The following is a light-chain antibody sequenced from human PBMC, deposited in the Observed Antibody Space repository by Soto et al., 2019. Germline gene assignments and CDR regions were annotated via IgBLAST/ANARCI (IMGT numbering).Light chain of an antibody. V-gene: IGKV3-11*01. CDR1: QSVRTY. CDR3: QQRSSWPPSIT. CDR2: DAS. J-gene: IGKJ5*01. Sequence: EIVFTQSPATLSLSPGERATLSCRASQSVRTYLAWYQQKPGQAPRLLIYDASNRATGIPARFSGSGSGTDFTLTISSLETEDFAVYYCQQRSSWPPSITVGQGKRREIK.